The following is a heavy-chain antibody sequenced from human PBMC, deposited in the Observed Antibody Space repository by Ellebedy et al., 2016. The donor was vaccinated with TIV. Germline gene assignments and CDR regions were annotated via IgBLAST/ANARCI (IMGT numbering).Heavy chain of an antibody. D-gene: IGHD3-3*01. CDR2: ISGNGKRT. CDR1: GFTFSTYA. Sequence: PGGSLRLSCAASGFTFSTYAMSWVRQAPGTGLEWVSGISGNGKRTYYADTVRGRFTVSRDNSKNTLYLQMIGLRVEDTAVYYCAKDRPYYEIGTEGLDVWGQGTTVTVSS. J-gene: IGHJ3*01. V-gene: IGHV3-23*01. CDR3: AKDRPYYEIGTEGLDV.